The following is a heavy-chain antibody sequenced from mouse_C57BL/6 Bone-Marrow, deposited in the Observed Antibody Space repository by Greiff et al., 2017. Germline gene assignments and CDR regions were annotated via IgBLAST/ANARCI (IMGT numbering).Heavy chain of an antibody. CDR1: GYSFTGYY. J-gene: IGHJ1*03. V-gene: IGHV1-42*01. Sequence: EVQLQESGPELVKPGASVKISCKASGYSFTGYYMNWVKQSPEKSLEWIGEINPSTGGTTYNQKFKAKATLTVDKSSSTAYMQLKSLTSEDSAVYYCARGGSSYHYWYFDVWGTGTTVTVSS. D-gene: IGHD1-1*01. CDR3: ARGGSSYHYWYFDV. CDR2: INPSTGGT.